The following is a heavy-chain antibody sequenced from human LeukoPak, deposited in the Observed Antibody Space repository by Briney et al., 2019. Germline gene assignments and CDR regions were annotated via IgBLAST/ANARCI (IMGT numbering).Heavy chain of an antibody. J-gene: IGHJ4*02. CDR3: ARQRQWLADY. D-gene: IGHD6-19*01. V-gene: IGHV4-59*08. Sequence: SETLSLTCTVSGGSISSYYWSWLRQPPGKGLEWIGYIYYSGSTNYNPSLKSRVTISVDTSKNQFSLKLSSVTAADTAVYYCARQRQWLADYWGQGTLVIVSS. CDR2: IYYSGST. CDR1: GGSISSYY.